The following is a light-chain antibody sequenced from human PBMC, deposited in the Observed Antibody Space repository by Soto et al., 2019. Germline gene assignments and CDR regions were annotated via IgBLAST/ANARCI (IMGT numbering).Light chain of an antibody. Sequence: EIVMTQSPATLSVSPGGRATLSCRASQSISSSYLAWYQQKPGQAPRLLIYVASSRATGIPARFSGSGSGTEFTLTISSLQSEDFAVYYCQQYNNWPPWTFGQGTKVDIK. CDR1: QSISSSY. CDR3: QQYNNWPPWT. V-gene: IGKV3-15*01. CDR2: VAS. J-gene: IGKJ1*01.